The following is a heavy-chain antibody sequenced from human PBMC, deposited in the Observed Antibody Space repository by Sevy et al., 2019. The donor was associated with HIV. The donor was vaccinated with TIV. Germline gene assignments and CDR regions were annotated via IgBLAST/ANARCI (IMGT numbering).Heavy chain of an antibody. J-gene: IGHJ3*01. Sequence: GGSLRLSCVASGFTFNTHVMNWVRQAPGKGLEWVSSISGFGNTYYVDSVRGRFTISRDNAKNTQYLQMNSLRADETAVYYCAKVLNPALESMMEVTVRSLKGFDVWGQGTMVTVSS. CDR1: GFTFNTHV. D-gene: IGHD3-22*01. CDR2: ISGFGNT. V-gene: IGHV3-23*01. CDR3: AKVLNPALESMMEVTVRSLKGFDV.